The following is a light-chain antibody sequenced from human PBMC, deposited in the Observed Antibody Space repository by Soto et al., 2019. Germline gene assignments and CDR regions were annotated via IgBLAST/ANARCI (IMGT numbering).Light chain of an antibody. CDR2: AAS. CDR3: LQDYNYPWT. CDR1: QGISND. Sequence: AIQMTQSPSSLSASVGDRVTITCRASQGISNDLGRYQQKPGKATKLLIYAASSLQSGVPSRFIGSGSGPDFTVTISSLQPEDFATYYFLQDYNYPWTFGQGTKVEIK. V-gene: IGKV1-6*01. J-gene: IGKJ1*01.